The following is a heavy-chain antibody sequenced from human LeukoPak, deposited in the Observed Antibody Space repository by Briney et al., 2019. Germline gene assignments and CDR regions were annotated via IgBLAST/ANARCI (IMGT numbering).Heavy chain of an antibody. V-gene: IGHV4-59*01. CDR3: ARLMIAYFDY. CDR1: GGSISSYY. CDR2: IYYSGST. D-gene: IGHD2-21*01. J-gene: IGHJ4*02. Sequence: SETLSLTCTVSGGSISSYYWSWIRQPPGKGLEWIGYIYYSGSTNYNPSLKSRVTISVDTSKNQFSLKLSSVTAADTAVYYCARLMIAYFDYWGQGTLVTVSS.